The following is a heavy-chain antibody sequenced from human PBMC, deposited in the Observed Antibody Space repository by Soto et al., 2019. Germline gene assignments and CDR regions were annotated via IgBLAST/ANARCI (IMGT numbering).Heavy chain of an antibody. D-gene: IGHD2-15*01. Sequence: VESRRLSCAASGFTFSSYVMHCVRQAPGKGLEWGAVISYDGSNKYYADSGKGRFTISRENSKNTLYLQMKSLRAEDTAVYYCANHIYCSGGSRSDYWGQGTLVTLSS. CDR2: ISYDGSNK. J-gene: IGHJ4*02. V-gene: IGHV3-30*18. CDR3: ANHIYCSGGSRSDY. CDR1: GFTFSSYV.